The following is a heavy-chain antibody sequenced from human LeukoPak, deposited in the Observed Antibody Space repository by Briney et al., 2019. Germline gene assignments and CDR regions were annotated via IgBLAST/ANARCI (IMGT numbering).Heavy chain of an antibody. CDR2: IWYNGSNE. Sequence: GRSLRLSCAASGFTFGSYGMHWVRQAPGKGLEWVAVIWYNGSNEYYTDSVKGRFTISRDNAKNTLYLQMNSLRAEDTAVYYCATGQGHGMDVWGQGTTVTVSS. J-gene: IGHJ6*02. V-gene: IGHV3-33*03. CDR1: GFTFGSYG. CDR3: ATGQGHGMDV.